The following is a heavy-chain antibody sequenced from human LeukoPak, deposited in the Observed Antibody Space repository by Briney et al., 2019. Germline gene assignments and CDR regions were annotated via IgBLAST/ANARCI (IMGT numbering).Heavy chain of an antibody. J-gene: IGHJ4*02. V-gene: IGHV3-48*04. CDR1: GFDFSTYS. D-gene: IGHD6-19*01. Sequence: TGGSLRLSCAASGFDFSTYSIDWVRQAPGKGPEWVSYISSSSSNIYHADSVKGRFTISRDNAKNSLHLQMNSLRAEDTAVYYCARVGRSGWTVDYWGQGTLVTVSS. CDR2: ISSSSSNI. CDR3: ARVGRSGWTVDY.